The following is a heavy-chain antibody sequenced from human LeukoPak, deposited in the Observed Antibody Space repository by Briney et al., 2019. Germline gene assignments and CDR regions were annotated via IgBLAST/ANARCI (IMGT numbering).Heavy chain of an antibody. V-gene: IGHV3-23*01. D-gene: IGHD3-10*01. J-gene: IGHJ6*02. CDR3: AKDYSNPYTMEV. Sequence: PGGSLRLSCAASGFSFSSYAMTWVRQAPGKGLEWVSVISGSGGNTYYADSVKGRFTISRDNSNNTLFLQMNSLRAEDTAVYYCAKDYSNPYTMEVWGQGTTVTVSS. CDR2: ISGSGGNT. CDR1: GFSFSSYA.